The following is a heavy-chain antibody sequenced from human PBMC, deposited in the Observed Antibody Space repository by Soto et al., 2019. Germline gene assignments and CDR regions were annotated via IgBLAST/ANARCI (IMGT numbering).Heavy chain of an antibody. J-gene: IGHJ4*02. CDR2: IDPHSNT. V-gene: IGHV5-51*07. Sequence: LGESLKISCQGSGYSFSSYWIGWVHQMPGKGLEWMAFIDPHSNTRYSPSFEGQITISADKSISTAYLQWSSPKASDTAIYYCARRTYTSGWRHYFDYWGQGTLVTVSS. D-gene: IGHD6-19*01. CDR1: GYSFSSYW. CDR3: ARRTYTSGWRHYFDY.